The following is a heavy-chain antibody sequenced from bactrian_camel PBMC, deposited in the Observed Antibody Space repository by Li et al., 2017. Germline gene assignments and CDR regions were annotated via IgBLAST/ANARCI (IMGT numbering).Heavy chain of an antibody. CDR1: GYTYSHNC. CDR3: AAKGYQLNGGTWCSLIESVYNY. D-gene: IGHD6*01. Sequence: HVQLVESGGGSVQAGESLRLSCVASGYTYSHNCLAWFRQAPGEEREAVADSVKGRFSISRDNAKNTLNLQMNSLQPEDTAMYYCAAKGYQLNGGTWCSLIESVYNYWGRGTQVTVS. V-gene: IGHV3S6*01. J-gene: IGHJ4*01.